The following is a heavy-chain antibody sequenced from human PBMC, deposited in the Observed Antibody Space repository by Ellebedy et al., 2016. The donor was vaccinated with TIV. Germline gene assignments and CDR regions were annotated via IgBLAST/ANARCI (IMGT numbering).Heavy chain of an antibody. CDR3: ATGYNSGWFDYFDL. J-gene: IGHJ4*02. CDR2: IYPGDADT. CDR1: GYSFTTYW. D-gene: IGHD6-19*01. V-gene: IGHV5-51*01. Sequence: GESLKISXKASGYSFTTYWIGWVRHMPGTGLEWMGIIYPGDADTRYSPSFQGQVTISADNFINTAYLQWSSLKASDTAIYYCATGYNSGWFDYFDLWGQGTRVTVSS.